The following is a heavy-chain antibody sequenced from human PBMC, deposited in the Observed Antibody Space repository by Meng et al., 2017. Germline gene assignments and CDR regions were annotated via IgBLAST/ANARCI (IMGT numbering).Heavy chain of an antibody. D-gene: IGHD2-15*01. CDR3: ARGDIVVVVAATSPRSAFDI. Sequence: GESLKISCAASGFTFSSYWMSCVRQAPGKGLEWVANIKQDGSEKYYVDSVKGRFTISRDNAKNSLYLQMNSLRAEDTAVYYCARGDIVVVVAATSPRSAFDIWGQGTMVTVSS. V-gene: IGHV3-7*04. J-gene: IGHJ3*02. CDR2: IKQDGSEK. CDR1: GFTFSSYW.